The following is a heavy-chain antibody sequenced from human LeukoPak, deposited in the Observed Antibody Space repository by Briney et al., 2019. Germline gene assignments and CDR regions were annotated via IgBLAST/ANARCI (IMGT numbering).Heavy chain of an antibody. CDR2: IYSGGST. Sequence: QPGGSLRLSCAASGLTVSNNYMSWVRQAPGKGLEWVSVIYSGGSTYYADSVKGRFTISRDNSKNTVYLQMNSLRAEDTAVYYCARDRYVSSSDYWGQGTLVTVSS. J-gene: IGHJ4*02. CDR1: GLTVSNNY. D-gene: IGHD6-13*01. CDR3: ARDRYVSSSDY. V-gene: IGHV3-66*01.